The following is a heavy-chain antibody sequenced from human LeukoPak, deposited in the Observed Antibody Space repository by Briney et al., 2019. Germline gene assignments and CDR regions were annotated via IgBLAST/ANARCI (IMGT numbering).Heavy chain of an antibody. Sequence: WAPVKVSCKASGGTFSSHTISWVRQAPGQGLEWMGRIIIALNIADYAQKFQGRVTITADRSTSTAYMELSSLTSEDTAVYYCARLGDVWGQGTTVTVS. J-gene: IGHJ6*02. CDR2: IIIALNIA. CDR1: GGTFSSHT. CDR3: ARLGDV. D-gene: IGHD7-27*01. V-gene: IGHV1-69*02.